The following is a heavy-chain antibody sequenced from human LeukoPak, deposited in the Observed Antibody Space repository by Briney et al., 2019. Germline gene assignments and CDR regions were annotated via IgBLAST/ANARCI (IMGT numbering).Heavy chain of an antibody. Sequence: PGGSLRLSCAASGFTFSSYEMNWVRQAPGKGLEWVSYISSSGSTIYYADSVKGRFTISRDNAKNSLYLQMNSLRAEDTAVYYCAGDSWTDYYGSGSPSDGMDVWGQGTTVTVSS. CDR3: AGDSWTDYYGSGSPSDGMDV. V-gene: IGHV3-48*03. CDR2: ISSSGSTI. D-gene: IGHD3-10*01. J-gene: IGHJ6*02. CDR1: GFTFSSYE.